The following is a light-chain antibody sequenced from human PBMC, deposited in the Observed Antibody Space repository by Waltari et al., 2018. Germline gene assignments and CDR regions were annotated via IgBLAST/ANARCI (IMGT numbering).Light chain of an antibody. V-gene: IGLV2-11*01. J-gene: IGLJ1*01. CDR1: GSAVGAYMY. CDR2: DVT. CDR3: CSYADGNTYV. Sequence: QSALTQPRSVSGSPGQSVTIFCNGTGSAVGAYMYVSWYQYRPGEAPKVMIYDVTYRPSGVPDRFSGSKSGNTASLTISGLQTEDEADYFCCSYADGNTYVFGSVTKVTVL.